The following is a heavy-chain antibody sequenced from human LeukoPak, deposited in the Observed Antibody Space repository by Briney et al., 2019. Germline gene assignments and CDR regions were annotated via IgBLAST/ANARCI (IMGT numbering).Heavy chain of an antibody. V-gene: IGHV3-49*04. J-gene: IGHJ4*02. D-gene: IGHD1-26*01. Sequence: GGSLRLSCAASDFTFSSYSMSWVRQAPGKGLEWVGFIGSKAYGETTEYAASVKGRFTISRDDSKSIAYLQMNSLITEDTAVYYCTKGERGFDYWGQGALITVSS. CDR2: IGSKAYGETT. CDR3: TKGERGFDY. CDR1: DFTFSSYS.